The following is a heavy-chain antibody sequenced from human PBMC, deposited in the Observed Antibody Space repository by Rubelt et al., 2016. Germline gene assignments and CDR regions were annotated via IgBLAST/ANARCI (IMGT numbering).Heavy chain of an antibody. CDR2: IYYSGSH. Sequence: QVQLQESGPGLVKPSETLSLTCTVSGGSISSSSYYWGWIRQPPGTGLEWIGYIYYSGSHYYHPSPMSLVTISVDSSKNQFSLKLSSGTGADTAVYYCARDEGHNYDILTGYYGYWGQGTLVTVSS. CDR1: GGSISSSSYY. CDR3: ARDEGHNYDILTGYYGY. D-gene: IGHD3-9*01. V-gene: IGHV4-39*07. J-gene: IGHJ4*02.